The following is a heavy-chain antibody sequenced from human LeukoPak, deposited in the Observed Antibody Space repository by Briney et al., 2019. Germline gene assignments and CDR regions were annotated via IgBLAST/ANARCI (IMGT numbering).Heavy chain of an antibody. CDR1: GYTFTSYY. J-gene: IGHJ4*02. Sequence: GASVKVSCKASGYTFTSYYMHWVRQAPGQGLEWMGIINPSGGSTSYAQKFQGRVTMTRDTSTSTVYMELSSLRSEDTAVYYCARHVLRYFRGTTDYFDYWGQGTLVTVSS. D-gene: IGHD3-9*01. V-gene: IGHV1-46*01. CDR3: ARHVLRYFRGTTDYFDY. CDR2: INPSGGST.